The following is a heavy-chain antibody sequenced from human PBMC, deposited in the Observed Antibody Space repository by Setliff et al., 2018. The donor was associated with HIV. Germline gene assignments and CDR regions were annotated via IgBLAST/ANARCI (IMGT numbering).Heavy chain of an antibody. Sequence: SETLSLTCIVSGVSTISSSSSYYWGWTRQPPGKGLEWIGYVYYSGTTYYTPSLKSRVSISVDTSRNQFSLRLNSVTAADTAIYYCARPTTGLGGGAAFDIWGQGTMVTVSS. CDR3: ARPTTGLGGGAAFDI. J-gene: IGHJ3*02. D-gene: IGHD2-8*01. CDR2: VYYSGTT. V-gene: IGHV4-39*01. CDR1: GVSTISSSSSYY.